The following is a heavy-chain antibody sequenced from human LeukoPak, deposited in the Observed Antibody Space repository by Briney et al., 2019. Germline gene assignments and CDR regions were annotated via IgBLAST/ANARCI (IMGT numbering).Heavy chain of an antibody. CDR3: AKDTSIGRYCTNGVCSPFDY. CDR2: ISDTGATT. J-gene: IGHJ4*02. Sequence: GGSLRLSCAASGFIISGYAMSWVRQAPGKGLEWVSAISDTGATTYDADSVKGRFTISRDNSRSTLYLQMNSLRAEDTALYYCAKDTSIGRYCTNGVCSPFDYWGQGTLVTVSS. CDR1: GFIISGYA. V-gene: IGHV3-23*01. D-gene: IGHD2-8*01.